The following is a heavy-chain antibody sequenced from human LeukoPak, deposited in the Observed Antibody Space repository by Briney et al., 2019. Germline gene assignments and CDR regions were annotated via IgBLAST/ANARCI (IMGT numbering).Heavy chain of an antibody. D-gene: IGHD3-16*01. Sequence: SVKVSCKASGGTLSSYAFNWVRQAPGQGLEWVGRIIPLLGITNHAQKLQGRVTVTADTTTNTAYMELSSLIPDDTAVYYCARARSRITFGGVRHAFDIWGQGTLVIVSS. CDR3: ARARSRITFGGVRHAFDI. CDR2: IIPLLGIT. CDR1: GGTLSSYA. J-gene: IGHJ3*02. V-gene: IGHV1-69*04.